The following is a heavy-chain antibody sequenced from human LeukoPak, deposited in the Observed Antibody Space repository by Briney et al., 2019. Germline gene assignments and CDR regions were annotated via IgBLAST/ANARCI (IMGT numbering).Heavy chain of an antibody. CDR1: GGSFSGYY. CDR3: ARGLRAVVTPDYYYYYGMDV. Sequence: PSETLSLACAVYGGSFSGYYWSWIRQPPGKGLEWIGEINHSGSTNYNPSLKSRVTISVDTSKNQFSLKLSSVTAADTAVYYCARGLRAVVTPDYYYYYGMDVWGQGTTVTVSS. V-gene: IGHV4-34*01. CDR2: INHSGST. D-gene: IGHD4-23*01. J-gene: IGHJ6*02.